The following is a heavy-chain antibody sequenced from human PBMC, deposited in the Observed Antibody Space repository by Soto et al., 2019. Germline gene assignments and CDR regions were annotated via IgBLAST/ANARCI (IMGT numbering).Heavy chain of an antibody. CDR3: ARDREYCSGDKCYETGSAY. CDR1: GFSFSSYS. V-gene: IGHV3-48*01. D-gene: IGHD2-15*01. J-gene: IGHJ4*02. Sequence: EAQLVESGGGLIQPGGSVRLSCAASGFSFSSYSMNWVRQAPGKGLEWISYITRNSDIINYADSVKGRFTISRDNAKNSLHLQMHSLRADDTAVYYCARDREYCSGDKCYETGSAYWGQGTLLTVSS. CDR2: ITRNSDII.